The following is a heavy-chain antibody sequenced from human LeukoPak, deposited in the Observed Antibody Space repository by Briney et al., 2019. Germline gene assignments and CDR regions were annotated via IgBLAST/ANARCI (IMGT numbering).Heavy chain of an antibody. V-gene: IGHV1-46*01. CDR2: INPVGGGT. J-gene: IGHJ4*02. Sequence: GASVKVPCKASGYTFTDHYMHWVRQAPGQGLEWMGIINPVGGGTTYAQHFQGRVTMTRDTSTSTVYMELRSLRAEDTAVYYCAREYTALGFDYWGQGTLVTVSS. D-gene: IGHD5-18*01. CDR1: GYTFTDHY. CDR3: AREYTALGFDY.